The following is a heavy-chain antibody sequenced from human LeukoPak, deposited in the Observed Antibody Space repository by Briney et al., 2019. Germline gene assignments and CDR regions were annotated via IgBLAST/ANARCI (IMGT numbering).Heavy chain of an antibody. CDR1: GFTFSNYA. Sequence: GGSLRLSCTASGFTFSNYAMSWVRQAPGKGLEWVAVISYDGSNKYYADSVKGRFTISRDNSKNTLYLQMNSLRAEDTAVYYCAKDPSIAAAGTLYWGQGTLVTVSS. CDR2: ISYDGSNK. V-gene: IGHV3-30*18. J-gene: IGHJ4*02. D-gene: IGHD6-13*01. CDR3: AKDPSIAAAGTLY.